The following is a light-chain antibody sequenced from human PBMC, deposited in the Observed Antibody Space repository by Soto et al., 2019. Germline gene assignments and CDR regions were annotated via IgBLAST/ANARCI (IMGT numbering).Light chain of an antibody. J-gene: IGLJ3*02. CDR2: DDS. CDR1: NIESKS. V-gene: IGLV3-21*02. Sequence: SYVLTQPPSVSVAPGQTATISCGGTNIESKSVHWYQQKPDQAPMLVVFDDSDRPTGIPERFSGSNSGNTAALTISRVEAGDEADYFCQVSGSHSDLRGVVFGGGTKLTVL. CDR3: QVSGSHSDLRGVV.